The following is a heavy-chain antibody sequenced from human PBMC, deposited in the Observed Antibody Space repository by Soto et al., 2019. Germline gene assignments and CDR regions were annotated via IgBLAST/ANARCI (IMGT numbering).Heavy chain of an antibody. V-gene: IGHV4-59*01. CDR3: ARDPGYSYGYNWFDP. CDR1: GGSISSYY. CDR2: IYYSGST. Sequence: SETLSLTCTVSGGSISSYYCSWIRQPPGKGLEWIGYIYYSGSTNYNPSLKSRVTISVDTSKNQFSLKLSSVTAADTAVYYCARDPGYSYGYNWFDPWGQGTLVTVSS. J-gene: IGHJ5*02. D-gene: IGHD5-18*01.